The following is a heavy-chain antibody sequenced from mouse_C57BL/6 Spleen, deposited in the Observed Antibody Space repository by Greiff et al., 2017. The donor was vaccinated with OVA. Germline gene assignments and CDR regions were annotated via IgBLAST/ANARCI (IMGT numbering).Heavy chain of an antibody. CDR2: IWTGGGT. Sequence: QVQLKESGPGLVAPSQSLYITCTVSGFSLTSYAISWVSQPPGKGLEWLGVIWTGGGTNYNSDLKSRQSISKANSMSQVFLKMTSLQTYATARYYCARNSVDGAMDYWGQGTSVTVSS. CDR1: GFSLTSYA. D-gene: IGHD2-3*01. CDR3: ARNSVDGAMDY. V-gene: IGHV2-9-1*01. J-gene: IGHJ4*01.